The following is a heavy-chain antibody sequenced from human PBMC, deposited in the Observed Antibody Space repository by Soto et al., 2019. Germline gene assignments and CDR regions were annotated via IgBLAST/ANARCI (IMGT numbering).Heavy chain of an antibody. J-gene: IGHJ6*02. D-gene: IGHD5-18*01. CDR1: GYSFTSYW. CDR3: ARQLTDSYGYYYYYGMDV. CDR2: IYPGDSDT. V-gene: IGHV5-51*01. Sequence: GESLKISCKGSGYSFTSYWIGWVRQMPGKGLEWMGIIYPGDSDTRYSPSFQGQVTISADKSISTAYLQRSSLKASDTAMYYCARQLTDSYGYYYYYGMDVWGQGTTVTVSS.